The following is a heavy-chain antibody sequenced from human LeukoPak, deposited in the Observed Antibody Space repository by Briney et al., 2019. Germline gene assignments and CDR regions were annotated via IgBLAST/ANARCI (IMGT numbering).Heavy chain of an antibody. Sequence: ETLSLTCAVYGGSFSGYYWSWIRQPPGKGLEWVSVMYTGGGRYYGDSVKGRFTISRDNSKKTVFLQMNSLRVEDTALYYCTRGQSYCGADCYSDWGQGTLVTVSS. CDR2: MYTGGGR. D-gene: IGHD2-21*02. CDR3: TRGQSYCGADCYSD. J-gene: IGHJ4*02. CDR1: GGSFSGYY. V-gene: IGHV3-66*01.